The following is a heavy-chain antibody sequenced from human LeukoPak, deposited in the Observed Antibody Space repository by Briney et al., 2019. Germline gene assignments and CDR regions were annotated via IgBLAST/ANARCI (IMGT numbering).Heavy chain of an antibody. Sequence: PGGSLRLSCAASGFTFSDYYMNWIRQAPGKGLEWVSYISSSGSTIYYADSVKGRFTISRDNAKNSLYLQMNSLRAEDMAVYYCARTRYFYGYGIDYWGQGTLVTVSS. CDR2: ISSSGSTI. D-gene: IGHD5-18*01. V-gene: IGHV3-11*01. CDR3: ARTRYFYGYGIDY. J-gene: IGHJ4*02. CDR1: GFTFSDYY.